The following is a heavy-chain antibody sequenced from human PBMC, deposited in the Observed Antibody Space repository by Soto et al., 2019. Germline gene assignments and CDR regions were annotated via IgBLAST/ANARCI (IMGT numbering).Heavy chain of an antibody. CDR2: ISGSGGST. V-gene: IGHV3-23*01. D-gene: IGHD3-9*01. Sequence: GGSLRLSCAASGFTFSSYAMSWVRQAPGKGLEWVSAISGSGGSTYYADSVKGRFTISRDNSKNTLYLQMNSLRAEDTAVYYCAKGQAYYDILTGYYTLNWFEPWGQGTLVTVSS. CDR3: AKGQAYYDILTGYYTLNWFEP. CDR1: GFTFSSYA. J-gene: IGHJ5*02.